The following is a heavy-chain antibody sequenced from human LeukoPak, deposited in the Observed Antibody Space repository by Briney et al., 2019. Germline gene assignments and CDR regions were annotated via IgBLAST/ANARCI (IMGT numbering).Heavy chain of an antibody. CDR3: TSTTLAGSRDV. Sequence: GGSLRLSCAASGFTFDDYAMHWVRQAPGKGLEWVSGISWDSRSIGYADSVKGRFTISRDNAKNSLYLQMNSLRAGDTAVYYCTSTTLAGSRDVWGQGTTVTVSS. D-gene: IGHD3-3*02. CDR2: ISWDSRSI. J-gene: IGHJ6*02. V-gene: IGHV3-9*01. CDR1: GFTFDDYA.